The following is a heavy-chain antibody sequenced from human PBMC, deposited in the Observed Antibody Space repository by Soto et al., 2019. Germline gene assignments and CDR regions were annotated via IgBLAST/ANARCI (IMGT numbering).Heavy chain of an antibody. V-gene: IGHV3-7*01. D-gene: IGHD3-3*01. J-gene: IGHJ6*02. CDR1: GFTFSSYW. CDR2: IKQDGSEK. Sequence: EVQLVESGGGLVQPGGSLRLSCAASGFTFSSYWMSWVRQAPGKGLEWVANIKQDGSEKYYVDSVKGRFTISRDNAKNSLYLQMNSLRAEDTAVYYCARDRPYYDFWSGYYTLGMDVWGQGTTVTASS. CDR3: ARDRPYYDFWSGYYTLGMDV.